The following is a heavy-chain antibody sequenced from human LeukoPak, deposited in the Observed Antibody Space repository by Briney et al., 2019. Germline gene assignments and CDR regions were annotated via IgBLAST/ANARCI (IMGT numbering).Heavy chain of an antibody. CDR3: ARMPDYGDYGNFDY. V-gene: IGHV4-38-2*02. CDR2: IYHSGST. D-gene: IGHD4-17*01. J-gene: IGHJ4*02. CDR1: GYSISSGYY. Sequence: AETLSLTCTVSGYSISSGYYWGWIRQPPGKGLEWIGSIYHSGSTYYNPSLKSRVTISVDTSKNQFSLKLSSVTAADTAVYYCARMPDYGDYGNFDYWGQGTLVTVSS.